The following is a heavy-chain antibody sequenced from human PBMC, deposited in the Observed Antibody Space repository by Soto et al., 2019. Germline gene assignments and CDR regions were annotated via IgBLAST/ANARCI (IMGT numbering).Heavy chain of an antibody. V-gene: IGHV3-23*01. J-gene: IGHJ6*02. Sequence: GGSLRLSCAASGFTFSSYAMSWVRQAPGKGLEWVSAISGSGGSTYYADSVKGRFTISRDNSKNTLYLQMNSLRAEDTAVYYCAKVSSSSWEYYYYGMDVWGQGTTVTVSS. CDR1: GFTFSSYA. D-gene: IGHD6-6*01. CDR2: ISGSGGST. CDR3: AKVSSSSWEYYYYGMDV.